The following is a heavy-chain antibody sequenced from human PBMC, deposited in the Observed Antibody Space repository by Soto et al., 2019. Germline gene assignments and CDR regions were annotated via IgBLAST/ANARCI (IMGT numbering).Heavy chain of an antibody. V-gene: IGHV3-11*01. Sequence: QVQLEESGGGLVNPGGSLRLSCAAPGFTLSGYNMNCIRQAPGKGLEWVSYISSSGDTIYYADSVKGRFTIFRDNTKNHLYLQMNSLRAEDTAVYYCAKDGGQWVQGYFDCWGQGALVTVSS. CDR3: AKDGGQWVQGYFDC. D-gene: IGHD6-19*01. CDR1: GFTLSGYN. CDR2: ISSSGDTI. J-gene: IGHJ4*02.